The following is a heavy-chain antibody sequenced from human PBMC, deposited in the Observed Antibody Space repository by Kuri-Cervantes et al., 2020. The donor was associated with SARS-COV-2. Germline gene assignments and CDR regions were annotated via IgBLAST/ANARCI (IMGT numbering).Heavy chain of an antibody. J-gene: IGHJ4*02. V-gene: IGHV3-33*07. CDR2: LWEDGSNE. CDR3: ARAVYNSGFFDF. D-gene: IGHD2-8*01. Sequence: GESLKISCAASGFSFSMYWMSWVRQAPGKGPEWVAGLWEDGSNEKYADSVKGRFSISRDNSKKMLYLQMNSLRDEDTAVYYCARAVYNSGFFDFWGQGTLVTVSS. CDR1: GFSFSMYW.